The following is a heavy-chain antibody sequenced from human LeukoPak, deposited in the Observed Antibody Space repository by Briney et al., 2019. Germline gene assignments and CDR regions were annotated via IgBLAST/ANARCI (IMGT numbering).Heavy chain of an antibody. CDR2: INPNSGGT. V-gene: IGHV1-2*06. Sequence: ASVKVSCKASGYTFTGYYMHWVRQAPGQGLEWMGRINPNSGGTNYAQKFQGRVTMTRDTPISTAYMELSRLRSDDTAVYYCACLYGDDWYFDLWGRGTLVTVSS. CDR3: ACLYGDDWYFDL. CDR1: GYTFTGYY. D-gene: IGHD4-17*01. J-gene: IGHJ2*01.